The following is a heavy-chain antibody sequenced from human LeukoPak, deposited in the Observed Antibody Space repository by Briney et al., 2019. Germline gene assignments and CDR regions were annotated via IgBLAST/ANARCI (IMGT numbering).Heavy chain of an antibody. J-gene: IGHJ4*02. D-gene: IGHD3-9*01. CDR1: AYTFTSYG. CDR3: ARETRYFDCLPGGGAHFDY. V-gene: IGHV1-18*01. CDR2: ISAYNGNT. Sequence: GASVKVSCKASAYTFTSYGISWVRQAPGQGLEWMGWISAYNGNTNYAQKLQGRVTMTTDTSTSTAYMELRSLRSDDTAVYYCARETRYFDCLPGGGAHFDYWGQGTLVTVSS.